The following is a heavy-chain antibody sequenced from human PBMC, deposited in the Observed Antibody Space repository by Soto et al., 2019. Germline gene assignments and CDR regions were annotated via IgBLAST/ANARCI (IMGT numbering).Heavy chain of an antibody. CDR3: ARGTPYYDFWSGYAFDH. D-gene: IGHD3-3*01. Sequence: GASVKVSCKASGYTLKGYYMHWVRQAPGQGLEWMGWVNPDSGTTNYTQKYQDRVTMTWDTSITTAYVELTSLTSDDTAVYYCARGTPYYDFWSGYAFDHWGQGTLVTVPQ. J-gene: IGHJ4*02. CDR1: GYTLKGYY. V-gene: IGHV1-2*02. CDR2: VNPDSGTT.